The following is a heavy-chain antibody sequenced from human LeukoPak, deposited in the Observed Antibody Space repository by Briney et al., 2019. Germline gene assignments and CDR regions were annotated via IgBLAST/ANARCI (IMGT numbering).Heavy chain of an antibody. D-gene: IGHD4-17*01. CDR3: ARGPNYGDRVDYFDY. CDR1: GFIFRNHW. J-gene: IGHJ4*02. V-gene: IGHV3-7*01. Sequence: GGSLRLSCAASGFIFRNHWMSWVRQVPGRGLEWVAHIKQGGNEKHYVDSVEGRFTLSRDDSKHSLYLQMNSLRVDDSAVYYCARGPNYGDRVDYFDYWGQGTLVTVSS. CDR2: IKQGGNEK.